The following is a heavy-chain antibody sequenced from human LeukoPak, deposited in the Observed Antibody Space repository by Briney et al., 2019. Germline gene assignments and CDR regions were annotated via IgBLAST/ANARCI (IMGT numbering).Heavy chain of an antibody. Sequence: SVKVSCKASGGTFSSYAISWVRQAPGQGLEWMGGIIPIFGTANYAQKFQGRVTITADKSTSTAYMELSSLRSEDTAVYYCASLGVVRGVTIDYWGQGTLVTVSS. CDR2: IIPIFGTA. V-gene: IGHV1-69*06. CDR3: ASLGVVRGVTIDY. CDR1: GGTFSSYA. D-gene: IGHD3-10*01. J-gene: IGHJ4*02.